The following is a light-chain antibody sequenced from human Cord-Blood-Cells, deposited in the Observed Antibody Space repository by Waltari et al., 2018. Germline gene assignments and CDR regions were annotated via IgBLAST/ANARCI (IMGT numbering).Light chain of an antibody. CDR1: QSISSW. CDR2: DAS. Sequence: DIQMTQSPSTLSASVGDRVTITCRASQSISSWLAWYQQKPGKAPKLLIYDASSLESGVPSRCSGSGSGTEFTLTISSLQPDDFATYDCQQYNSYSPWTFGQGTKVEIK. CDR3: QQYNSYSPWT. J-gene: IGKJ1*01. V-gene: IGKV1-5*01.